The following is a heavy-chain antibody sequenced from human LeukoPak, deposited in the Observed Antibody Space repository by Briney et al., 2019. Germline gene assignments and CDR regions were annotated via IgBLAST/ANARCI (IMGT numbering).Heavy chain of an antibody. CDR2: ISYDGSNK. D-gene: IGHD5-12*01. J-gene: IGHJ5*02. CDR1: GFTFSSYA. V-gene: IGHV3-30*04. Sequence: QPGGSLRLSCAASGFTFSSYAMHWVRQAPGKGLEWVAVISYDGSNKYYADSVKGRFTISRDNSKNTLYLQMNSLRVEDTAVYYCAKDLVPYSGYDYNWFDPWGQGTLVTVSS. CDR3: AKDLVPYSGYDYNWFDP.